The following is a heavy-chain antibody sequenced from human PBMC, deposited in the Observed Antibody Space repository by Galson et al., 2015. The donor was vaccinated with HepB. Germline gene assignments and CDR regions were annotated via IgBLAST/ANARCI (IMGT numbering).Heavy chain of an antibody. CDR2: INPSGGST. V-gene: IGHV1-46*01. CDR1: GYTFTSYY. CDR3: ARDNESRNYYYYYMDV. D-gene: IGHD1-1*01. Sequence: SVKVSCKAPGYTFTSYYMHWVRQAPGQGLEWMGIINPSGGSTSYAQKFQGRVTMTRDTSTSTVYMELSSLRSEDTAVYYCARDNESRNYYYYYMDVWGKGTTVTVSS. J-gene: IGHJ6*03.